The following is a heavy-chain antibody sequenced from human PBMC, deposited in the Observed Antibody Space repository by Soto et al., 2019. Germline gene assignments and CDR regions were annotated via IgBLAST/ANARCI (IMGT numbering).Heavy chain of an antibody. CDR2: INPNSGGT. CDR3: AIGAPRRELAQYNFEY. CDR1: GYTFTDYY. D-gene: IGHD1-1*01. V-gene: IGHV1-2*02. J-gene: IGHJ4*02. Sequence: QVQLVQSGAEVKKPGASVSVSCKTSGYTFTDYYIHWVRQAQGRGLEWMGWINPNSGGTYYAQHFKGRVTMPLDSSIRTAYMDLGSLRSDDTTVYNCAIGAPRRELAQYNFEYRGQGTLDTVAS.